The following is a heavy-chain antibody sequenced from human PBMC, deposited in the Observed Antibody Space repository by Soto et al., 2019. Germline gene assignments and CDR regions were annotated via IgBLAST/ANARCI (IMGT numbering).Heavy chain of an antibody. CDR3: ARDQLILPVHDFFYGSDV. CDR1: GFTLSMYS. CDR2: IPQEGSDG. D-gene: IGHD2-21*02. Sequence: GGSLRLSCEVSGFTLSMYSMTWVRQAPGKGLEWVAKIPQEGSDGHYVDSVKGRFTISRDNAKNSVYLQMNSLRAEDTAVYYCARDQLILPVHDFFYGSDVWGQGAKVTVSS. J-gene: IGHJ6*02. V-gene: IGHV3-7*03.